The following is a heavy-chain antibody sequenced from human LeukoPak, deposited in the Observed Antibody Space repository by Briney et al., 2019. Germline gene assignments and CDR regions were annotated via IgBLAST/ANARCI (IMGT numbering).Heavy chain of an antibody. D-gene: IGHD6-13*01. J-gene: IGHJ6*02. CDR1: GFTFSSYA. CDR2: ISYDGSNK. Sequence: GRSLRLSCAASGFTFSSYAMHWVRQAPGKGLEWVAVISYDGSNKYYADSVKGRFTISRDNSKNTLYLQMNSLRAEDTAVYYCARDLSSLRVMDVWGQGTTVTVSS. CDR3: ARDLSSLRVMDV. V-gene: IGHV3-30*04.